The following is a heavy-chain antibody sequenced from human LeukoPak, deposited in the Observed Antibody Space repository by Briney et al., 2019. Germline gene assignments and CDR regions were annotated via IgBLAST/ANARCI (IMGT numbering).Heavy chain of an antibody. J-gene: IGHJ4*02. CDR1: GYTFTTFG. V-gene: IGHV1-18*01. CDR2: ISTYNGDT. Sequence: ASVKVSCKASGYTFTTFGISWVRQAPGQGLEWMGWISTYNGDTHCAQKLQGRVTMTTDTSTSTAYMELRSLRSDDTAVYYCAREYCSGGSCYNADYWGRGTLVTVSS. CDR3: AREYCSGGSCYNADY. D-gene: IGHD2-15*01.